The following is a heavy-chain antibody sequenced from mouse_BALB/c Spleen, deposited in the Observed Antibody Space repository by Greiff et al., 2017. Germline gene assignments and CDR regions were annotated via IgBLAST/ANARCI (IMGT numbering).Heavy chain of an antibody. D-gene: IGHD2-3*01. V-gene: IGHV2-6-7*01. CDR2: IWGDGST. J-gene: IGHJ4*01. CDR3: ARKSGDGYYVGYAMDY. Sequence: VQLQQSGPGLVAPSQSLSITCTVSGFSLTGYGVNWVRQPPGKGLEWLGMIWGDGSTDYNSALKSRLSISKDNSKSQVFFKMNSLQANDTAIYYCARKSGDGYYVGYAMDYWGQGTSVTVSS. CDR1: GFSLTGYG.